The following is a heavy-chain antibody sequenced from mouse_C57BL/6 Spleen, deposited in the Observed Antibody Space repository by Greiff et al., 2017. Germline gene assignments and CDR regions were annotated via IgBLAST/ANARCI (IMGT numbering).Heavy chain of an antibody. V-gene: IGHV5-16*01. CDR1: GFTFSDYY. CDR2: INYDGSST. CDR3: ARKNDDGSFDY. D-gene: IGHD1-1*01. J-gene: IGHJ2*01. Sequence: EVKLQESEGGLVQPGSSMKLSCTASGFTFSDYYMAWVRQVPEKGLEWVANINYDGSSTYYLDSLKSRFIISRDNAKNILYLQMSSLKSEDTATYYCARKNDDGSFDYWGQGTTLTFSS.